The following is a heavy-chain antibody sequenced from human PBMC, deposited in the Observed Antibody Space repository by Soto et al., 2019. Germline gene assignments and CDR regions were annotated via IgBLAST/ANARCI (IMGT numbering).Heavy chain of an antibody. CDR1: GFTFDDYA. J-gene: IGHJ4*02. V-gene: IGHV3-9*01. Sequence: GGSLRLSCAASGFTFDDYAMHWVRQAPGKGLEWVSGISWNSGSIGYADSVKGRFTISRDNAKSSLYLQMNSLRAEDTALYYCARPRTREIRSDYSGYTSFDYWGQG. D-gene: IGHD3-16*02. CDR2: ISWNSGSI. CDR3: ARPRTREIRSDYSGYTSFDY.